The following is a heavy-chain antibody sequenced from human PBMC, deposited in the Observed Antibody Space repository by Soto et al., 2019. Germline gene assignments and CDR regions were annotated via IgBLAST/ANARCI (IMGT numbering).Heavy chain of an antibody. CDR1: GFTFSSYA. CDR2: ISYDGSNK. CDR3: ARDPVAYCGGDCRTFDY. D-gene: IGHD2-21*02. V-gene: IGHV3-30-3*01. J-gene: IGHJ4*02. Sequence: QVQLVESGGGVVQPGRSLRLSCAASGFTFSSYAMHWVRQAPGKGLEWVAVISYDGSNKYYEDSVKGRFTISGDNSKNTLYLQMNSLRAEDTAVYYCARDPVAYCGGDCRTFDYWGQGTLVTVSS.